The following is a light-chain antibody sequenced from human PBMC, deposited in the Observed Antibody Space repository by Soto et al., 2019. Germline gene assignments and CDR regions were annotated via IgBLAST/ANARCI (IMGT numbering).Light chain of an antibody. J-gene: IGKJ1*01. Sequence: DIVMTPSPATLPVSPVERATLSCRASQSVGKSLAWYQQTPGQAPRLLIYGASTRATGIPARFSGSGSVTEFTLTISSLQSEDFAVYYCQHYNNWPPWTFGQGTKVDIK. V-gene: IGKV3-15*01. CDR3: QHYNNWPPWT. CDR2: GAS. CDR1: QSVGKS.